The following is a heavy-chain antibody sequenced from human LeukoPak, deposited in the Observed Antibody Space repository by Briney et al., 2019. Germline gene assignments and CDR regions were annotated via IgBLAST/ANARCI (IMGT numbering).Heavy chain of an antibody. J-gene: IGHJ4*02. V-gene: IGHV3-30-3*01. CDR1: GFTFSSYA. CDR2: ISYDGSNK. CDR3: APGKAGTASWFDY. D-gene: IGHD1-1*01. Sequence: GGSLRLSCAASGFTFSSYAMHWVRQAPGKGLGWVAVISYDGSNKYYADSVKGRFTISRDNSKNTLYLQMNSLRAEDTAVYYCAPGKAGTASWFDYWGQGTLVTVSS.